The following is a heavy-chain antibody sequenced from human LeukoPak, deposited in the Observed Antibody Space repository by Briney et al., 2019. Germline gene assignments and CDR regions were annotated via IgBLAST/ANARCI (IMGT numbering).Heavy chain of an antibody. CDR3: ARDTLYYYYGMDV. Sequence: SETLSLTCAVSGGSISSGGYSWSWTRQHPGKGLEWIGYIYYSGSTYYNPSLKSRVTISVDTSKNQFSLKLSSVTAADTAVYYCARDTLYYYYGMDVWGQGTTVTVSS. CDR2: IYYSGST. J-gene: IGHJ6*02. CDR1: GGSISSGGYS. V-gene: IGHV4-31*11.